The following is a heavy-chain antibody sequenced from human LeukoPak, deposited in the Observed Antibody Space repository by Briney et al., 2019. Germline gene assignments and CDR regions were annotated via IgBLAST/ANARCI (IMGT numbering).Heavy chain of an antibody. Sequence: ASVKVSCKASGYTFTSYGISWVRQAPGQGLEWMGWISAYNGNTNYAQKLQGRVTMTTDTSTSTAYMELRSLRSDGTAVYYCARMDSSGYLFGYWGQGTLVTVSS. D-gene: IGHD3-22*01. CDR3: ARMDSSGYLFGY. V-gene: IGHV1-18*01. CDR1: GYTFTSYG. J-gene: IGHJ4*02. CDR2: ISAYNGNT.